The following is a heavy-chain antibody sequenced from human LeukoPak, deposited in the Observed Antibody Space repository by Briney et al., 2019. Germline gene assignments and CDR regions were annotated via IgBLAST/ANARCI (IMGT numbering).Heavy chain of an antibody. CDR1: GYDFSDLY. V-gene: IGHV1-2*02. CDR2: INPYSGAS. CDR3: ATASVTRMRDP. J-gene: IGHJ5*02. Sequence: GASVKVSCKASGYDFSDLYLHWVRQAPGQGLEWMGWINPYSGASIYAQKFQGRVTMETSSSTVYMQLSRLRYDDTAVYYCATASVTRMRDPWGQGTLVTVSS.